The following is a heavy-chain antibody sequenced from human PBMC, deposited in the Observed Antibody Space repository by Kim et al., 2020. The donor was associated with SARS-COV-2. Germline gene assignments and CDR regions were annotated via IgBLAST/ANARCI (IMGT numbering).Heavy chain of an antibody. CDR3: AGIPYYDSSGYPDAVDI. D-gene: IGHD3-22*01. J-gene: IGHJ3*02. Sequence: ASVKVSCKASGYTFTSYYMHWVRQAPGQGLEWMGIINPTGGSTSYAQKFQGRVTMTRDTSTSTVYMELSSLGSEDPAVYYCAGIPYYDSSGYPDAVDIWGQGTMVTVSS. CDR2: INPTGGST. CDR1: GYTFTSYY. V-gene: IGHV1-46*01.